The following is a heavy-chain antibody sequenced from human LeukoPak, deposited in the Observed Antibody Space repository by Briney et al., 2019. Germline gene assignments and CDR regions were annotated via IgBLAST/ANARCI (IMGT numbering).Heavy chain of an antibody. Sequence: GRSLRLSCAASGFTFDDYAMHWVRQAPGKGLEWVSGISWNSGSIGYADSVKGRFTISRDNAKNSLYLQMNSLRAEDTALYYCAKVNTYYYDSSGYYPYYFDYWGQGTLVTVSS. CDR1: GFTFDDYA. V-gene: IGHV3-9*01. J-gene: IGHJ4*02. CDR2: ISWNSGSI. CDR3: AKVNTYYYDSSGYYPYYFDY. D-gene: IGHD3-22*01.